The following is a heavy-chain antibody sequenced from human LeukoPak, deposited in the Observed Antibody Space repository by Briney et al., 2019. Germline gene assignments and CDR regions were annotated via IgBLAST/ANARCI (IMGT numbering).Heavy chain of an antibody. Sequence: WASVKVSCKASGGTFSNYDFTFTSYAITWVRQAPGQGLEWMGGIIPIYGRADYPQKFQGRVTITADESTRTVTMQLSSLSSEDTAVYYCAGFFYDNSNAAFDIWGQGTVVTV. J-gene: IGHJ3*02. V-gene: IGHV1-69*13. CDR1: GGTFSNYDFTFTSYA. CDR2: IIPIYGRA. CDR3: AGFFYDNSNAAFDI. D-gene: IGHD3-22*01.